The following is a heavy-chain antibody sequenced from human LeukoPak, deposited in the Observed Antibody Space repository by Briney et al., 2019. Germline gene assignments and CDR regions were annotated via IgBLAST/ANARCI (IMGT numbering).Heavy chain of an antibody. CDR2: IYYSGST. V-gene: IGHV4-59*01. Sequence: SETLSLTCTVSGGSISSYYWSWIRQPPGKGLEWIGYIYYSGSTKYNPSLKSRVTISVDTSKNQFSLRLTSVTAADTAVYFCARDRNYYDSSDYYYEGDAFDIWGQGTMVTVSS. J-gene: IGHJ3*02. CDR1: GGSISSYY. D-gene: IGHD3-22*01. CDR3: ARDRNYYDSSDYYYEGDAFDI.